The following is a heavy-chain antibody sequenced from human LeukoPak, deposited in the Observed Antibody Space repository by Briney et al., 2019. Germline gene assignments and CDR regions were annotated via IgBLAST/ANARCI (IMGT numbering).Heavy chain of an antibody. D-gene: IGHD3-10*01. J-gene: IGHJ4*02. CDR3: AKGRYSGSYYFDY. Sequence: PGMSLRLSCAASGFDFRMSGMHWVRQAPGKGLEWVAVMSYDGSNTYYADSVKGRFTISRDNSKNTLYLQMNSLRAEDTAVYYCAKGRYSGSYYFDYWGQGTLVTVSS. CDR2: MSYDGSNT. V-gene: IGHV3-30*18. CDR1: GFDFRMSG.